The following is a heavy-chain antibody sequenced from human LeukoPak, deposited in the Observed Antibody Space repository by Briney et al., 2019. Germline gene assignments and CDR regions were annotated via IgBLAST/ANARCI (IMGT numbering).Heavy chain of an antibody. CDR2: ISGSGGST. CDR3: AKESISGSYGSYYFDY. D-gene: IGHD1-26*01. V-gene: IGHV3-23*01. CDR1: GFTFSSYA. J-gene: IGHJ4*02. Sequence: GGSLRLSCAASGFTFSSYAMSWVRQAPGKGLEWVSAISGSGGSTYYADSVKGRFTISRDNSKNTLYLQMSSLRAEDTAVYYCAKESISGSYGSYYFDYWGQGTLVTVSS.